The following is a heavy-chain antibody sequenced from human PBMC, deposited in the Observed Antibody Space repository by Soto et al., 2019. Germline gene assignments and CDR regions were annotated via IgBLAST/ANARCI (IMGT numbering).Heavy chain of an antibody. J-gene: IGHJ4*02. D-gene: IGHD3-22*01. CDR2: IYYSGST. Sequence: PSETLSLTCTVSGGSISSYYWSWIRQPPGKGLEWIGYIYYSGSTNYNPSLKSRVTISVDTSKNQFSLKLSSVTAADTAVYYCARVALEEYYYDSSGPGNYYFDYWGQGTLVTVSS. V-gene: IGHV4-59*01. CDR3: ARVALEEYYYDSSGPGNYYFDY. CDR1: GGSISSYY.